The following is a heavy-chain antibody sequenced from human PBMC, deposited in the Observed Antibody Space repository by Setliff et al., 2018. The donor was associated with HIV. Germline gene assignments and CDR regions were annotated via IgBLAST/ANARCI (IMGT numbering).Heavy chain of an antibody. CDR1: GFTFSSNW. J-gene: IGHJ4*02. D-gene: IGHD6-19*01. Sequence: GGSLRLSCVASGFTFSSNWLSWVRQAPGKGLEWVANIKQDGSEKYYVDSVKGRFTISRDNSKNTLYLQMNSLRAEDTAVYYCAKTVAGTYFLDYWGQGTLVTVSS. CDR3: AKTVAGTYFLDY. V-gene: IGHV3-7*03. CDR2: IKQDGSEK.